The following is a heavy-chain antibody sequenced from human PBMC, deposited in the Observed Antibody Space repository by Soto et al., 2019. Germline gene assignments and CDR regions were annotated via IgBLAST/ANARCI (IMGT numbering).Heavy chain of an antibody. D-gene: IGHD3-3*01. J-gene: IGHJ5*02. Sequence: PGGSLRLSCAASGFTFSSYSMNWVRQAPGKGLEWVSYISSSSSTIYYADSVKGRFTISRDNAKNSLYLQMNSLRDEDTAVYYCARESRFLEWSSLTSFYPWGQRTLVTVSS. CDR2: ISSSSSTI. CDR3: ARESRFLEWSSLTSFYP. CDR1: GFTFSSYS. V-gene: IGHV3-48*02.